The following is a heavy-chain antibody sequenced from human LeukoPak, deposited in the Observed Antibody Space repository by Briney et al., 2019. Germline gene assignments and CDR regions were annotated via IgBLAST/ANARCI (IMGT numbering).Heavy chain of an antibody. Sequence: GASVTVSCKASGYTFTGYYIHWVRQAPGQGLEWLGWINPSSGGTNYVQRFRGRVTMTRDTSTSTAYMELNRLTSDDTAVYYCARDQLNTLEGPGNWGQGTLVTVSS. CDR3: ARDQLNTLEGPGN. J-gene: IGHJ4*02. CDR2: INPSSGGT. V-gene: IGHV1-2*02. D-gene: IGHD1-1*01. CDR1: GYTFTGYY.